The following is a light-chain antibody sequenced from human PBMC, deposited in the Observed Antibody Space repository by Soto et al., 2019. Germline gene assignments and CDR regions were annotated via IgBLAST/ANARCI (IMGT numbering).Light chain of an antibody. J-gene: IGKJ2*01. CDR2: GAS. CDR1: QSVTSNY. CDR3: QQYGSSPLMYT. Sequence: EIVLTQSPGTLSLSPGERATLSCRASQSVTSNYLAWYQQKPGQAPRLLIYGASIRATGVPYRFSGSGSGTDFTLTITRLEPEEFAVYYCQQYGSSPLMYTFGQGTNLGVK. V-gene: IGKV3-20*01.